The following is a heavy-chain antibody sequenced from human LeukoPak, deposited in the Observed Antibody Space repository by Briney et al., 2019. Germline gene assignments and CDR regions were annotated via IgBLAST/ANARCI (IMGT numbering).Heavy chain of an antibody. D-gene: IGHD3-22*01. CDR3: ARAPNYYDSSGYYLDY. CDR1: GGSISSGGYS. CDR2: IYHSGST. V-gene: IGHV4-30-2*01. Sequence: SETLSLTCAVSGGSISSGGYSWSWIRQPPGKGLEWIGYIYHSGSTYYNPSLKSRVTISVDRSKNQFSLKLSSVTAADTAVYYCARAPNYYDSSGYYLDYWGQGTLVTVSS. J-gene: IGHJ4*02.